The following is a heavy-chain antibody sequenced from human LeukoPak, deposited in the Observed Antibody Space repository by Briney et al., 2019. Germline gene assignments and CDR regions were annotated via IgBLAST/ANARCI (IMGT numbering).Heavy chain of an antibody. CDR2: IFYGGST. V-gene: IGHV4-61*01. D-gene: IGHD4-17*01. CDR3: ARTNYGDYGTGNNWFDP. CDR1: GGSVSSGSSY. Sequence: SETLSLTCTVSGGSVSSGSSYWSWIRQPPGRGLEWIGYIFYGGSTNYDPSLKSRVTISVDTSKNQFSLKLSSVTAADTAVYYCARTNYGDYGTGNNWFDPWGQGALVTVSS. J-gene: IGHJ5*02.